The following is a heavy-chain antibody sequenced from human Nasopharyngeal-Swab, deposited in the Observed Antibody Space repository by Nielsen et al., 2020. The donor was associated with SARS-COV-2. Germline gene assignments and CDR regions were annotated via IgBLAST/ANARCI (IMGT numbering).Heavy chain of an antibody. J-gene: IGHJ6*02. D-gene: IGHD3-10*01. CDR2: IYSGGST. V-gene: IGHV3-53*05. CDR1: GFTVSSNY. CDR3: AKDRRGGYGSGSYYGAYYYYGMDV. Sequence: GESLKISCAASGFTVSSNYMSWVRQAPGKGLEWVSVIYSGGSTYYADSVKGRFTISRDNAKNSLYLQMNSLSAEDTALYYCAKDRRGGYGSGSYYGAYYYYGMDVWGQGTTVTVSS.